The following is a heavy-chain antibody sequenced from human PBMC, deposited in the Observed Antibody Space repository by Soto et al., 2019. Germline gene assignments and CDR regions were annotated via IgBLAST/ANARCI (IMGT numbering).Heavy chain of an antibody. D-gene: IGHD6-6*01. CDR3: ARDRPGQLGPLHWFDP. CDR2: IIPIFGTA. Sequence: ASVKVCCKASGGTFSSYAISWVRQAPGQGLEWMGGIIPIFGTANYAQKFQGRVTITADKSTSTAYMELSSLRSEDTAVYYCARDRPGQLGPLHWFDPWGQGTLVTVSS. J-gene: IGHJ5*02. V-gene: IGHV1-69*06. CDR1: GGTFSSYA.